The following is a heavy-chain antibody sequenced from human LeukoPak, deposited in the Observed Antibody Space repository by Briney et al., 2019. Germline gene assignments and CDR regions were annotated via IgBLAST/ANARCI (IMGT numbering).Heavy chain of an antibody. CDR1: GFTFSSYG. CDR3: ARGGYCSRGSCYKDNWFDP. Sequence: GGSLRLSCAASGFTFSSYGMHWVRQAPGKGLEWVAVIWYDGSNKYHADSVKGRFTISRDNSKNTLYLQMNSLRAEDTAVYYCARGGYCSRGSCYKDNWFDPWGQGTLVTVSS. V-gene: IGHV3-33*01. J-gene: IGHJ5*02. D-gene: IGHD2-15*01. CDR2: IWYDGSNK.